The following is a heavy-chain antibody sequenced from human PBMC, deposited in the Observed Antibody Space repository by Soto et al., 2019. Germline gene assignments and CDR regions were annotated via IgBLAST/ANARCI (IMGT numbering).Heavy chain of an antibody. V-gene: IGHV4-34*01. Sequence: SETLSLTCAVYGGSFSGYYWSWIRQPPGKGLEWIGEINHSGSTNYNPSLKSRVTISVDTSKNQFSLKLSSVTAADTAVYYCAREIEYSSSFFDYWGQGTLVTVSS. J-gene: IGHJ4*02. CDR2: INHSGST. D-gene: IGHD6-6*01. CDR3: AREIEYSSSFFDY. CDR1: GGSFSGYY.